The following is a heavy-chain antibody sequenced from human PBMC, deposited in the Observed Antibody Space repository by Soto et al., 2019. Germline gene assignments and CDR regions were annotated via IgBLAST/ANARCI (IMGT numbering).Heavy chain of an antibody. CDR2: ISGSGGST. V-gene: IGHV3-23*01. D-gene: IGHD2-21*02. CDR1: GFTFAGYST. CDR3: ARLPKGSLVTA. J-gene: IGHJ4*02. Sequence: EVHLLESGGGLVQPGGSLRLSCAASGFTFAGYSTMSWVRQAPGKGLEWVSSISGSGGSTYYADSVKGRFTISRDNSKNSLFLQMDSLRDEDTAIYYCARLPKGSLVTAWGQGTLVTVSS.